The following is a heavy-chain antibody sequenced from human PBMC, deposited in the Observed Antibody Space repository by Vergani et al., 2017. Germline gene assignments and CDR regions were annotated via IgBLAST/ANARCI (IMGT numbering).Heavy chain of an antibody. CDR2: ISSSISYI. CDR1: GFTFSSYS. J-gene: IGHJ4*02. Sequence: EVQLVESGGGLVKPGGSLRLSCAASGFTFSSYSMNWVRQAPGKGLEWVSSISSSISYIYYADSVKGRFTISRDNAKNSLYLQMNSLGAEDTAVYYCARAQQLWVRSLGYWGQGTLVTVSS. CDR3: ARAQQLWVRSLGY. D-gene: IGHD5-18*01. V-gene: IGHV3-21*01.